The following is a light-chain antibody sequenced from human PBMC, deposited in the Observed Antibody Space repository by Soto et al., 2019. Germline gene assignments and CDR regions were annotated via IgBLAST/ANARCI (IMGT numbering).Light chain of an antibody. J-gene: IGKJ5*01. CDR2: DAS. V-gene: IGKV3-11*01. CDR3: QQRSDWPPLT. CDR1: QSVSSY. Sequence: EIVLTQSPATLSLSPGERATLSCRASQSVSSYLAWCQQKPGQAPRLLIYDASNRATGIPARFSGSGSGTDFTLTISSLEPEDFAVYYCQQRSDWPPLTFGQGTRLEI.